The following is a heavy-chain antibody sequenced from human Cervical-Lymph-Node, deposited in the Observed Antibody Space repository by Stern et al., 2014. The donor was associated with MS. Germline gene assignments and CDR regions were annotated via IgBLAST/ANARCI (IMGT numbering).Heavy chain of an antibody. V-gene: IGHV3-23*04. CDR3: AKSTVTSLSDY. CDR2: ISRSGGST. J-gene: IGHJ4*02. Sequence: EVQLEESGGGLVQPGGSLRLSCAASGFTFSSYAMRWVRQAPGKGLAWVSAISRSGGSTSYAASVKGRFTISRDNSKNTLYLQMNSLRAEDTAVYYCAKSTVTSLSDYWGQGTLVTVSS. CDR1: GFTFSSYA. D-gene: IGHD4-17*01.